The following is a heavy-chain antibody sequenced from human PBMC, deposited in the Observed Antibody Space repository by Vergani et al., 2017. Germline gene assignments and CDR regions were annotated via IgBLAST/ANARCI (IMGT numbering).Heavy chain of an antibody. CDR3: ARACPRSSSWYVTNWFDP. Sequence: QVQLVQSGAEVKKPGASVKVSCKASGYTFTGYYMHWVRQAPGQGLEWMGWINPNSGGTNYAQKFQGRVTMTRDTSISTAYMELSRLRSDDTAVYYCARACPRSSSWYVTNWFDPWGQGTLVTVSS. CDR1: GYTFTGYY. J-gene: IGHJ5*02. V-gene: IGHV1-2*02. CDR2: INPNSGGT. D-gene: IGHD6-13*01.